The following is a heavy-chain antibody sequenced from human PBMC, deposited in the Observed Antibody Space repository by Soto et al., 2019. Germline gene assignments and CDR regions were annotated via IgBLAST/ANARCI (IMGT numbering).Heavy chain of an antibody. CDR3: ARRREIYSGWYYFDY. CDR2: IYYSGST. D-gene: IGHD5-12*01. CDR1: GGSISSYY. J-gene: IGHJ4*02. Sequence: QVQLQESGPGLVKPSETLSLTCTVSGGSISSYYWSWIRQPPGKGLELIGYIYYSGSTNYNPSLKRRVTISVDTSKNQFSLKLSSVTAADTAVYYCARRREIYSGWYYFDYWGQGTLVTVSS. V-gene: IGHV4-59*08.